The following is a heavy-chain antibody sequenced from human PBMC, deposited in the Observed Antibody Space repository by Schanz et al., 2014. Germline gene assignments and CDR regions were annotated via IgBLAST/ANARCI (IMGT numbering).Heavy chain of an antibody. Sequence: QVQLVQSGAEVKKPGASVKVSCKASGYTFTSYDINWVRQATGQGLEWMGWMNSKTGNTGYAQRFQGRVTMTRNTSITTAYLELSSLRSEDTAVYYCAKVDRTRYYAMDVWGQGTTVTVSS. D-gene: IGHD3-9*01. CDR1: GYTFTSYD. J-gene: IGHJ6*02. CDR2: MNSKTGNT. V-gene: IGHV1-8*01. CDR3: AKVDRTRYYAMDV.